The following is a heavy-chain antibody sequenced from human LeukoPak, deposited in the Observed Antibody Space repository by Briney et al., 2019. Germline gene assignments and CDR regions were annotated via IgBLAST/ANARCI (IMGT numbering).Heavy chain of an antibody. CDR3: AARDVLTGLHDY. CDR2: INHSGST. CDR1: GGSFSGYY. J-gene: IGHJ4*02. V-gene: IGHV4-34*01. D-gene: IGHD3-9*01. Sequence: SETLSLTCAVYGGSFSGYYWSWIRQPPGKGLEWIGEINHSGSTNYNPSLKSRVTISVDTSKSQFSLKLSSVTATDTAVYYCAARDVLTGLHDYWGQGTLVTVSS.